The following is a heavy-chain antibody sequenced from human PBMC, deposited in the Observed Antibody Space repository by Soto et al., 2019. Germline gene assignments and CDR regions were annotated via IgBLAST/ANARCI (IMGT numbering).Heavy chain of an antibody. CDR1: GFTFSSYA. CDR2: ISYDGSNK. Sequence: GGSLRLSCAASGFTFSSYAMHWVRQAPGKWLEWVAVISYDGSNKYYADSVKGRFTISRDNSKNTLYLQMNSLRAEDTAVYYCARDLTGSGVCMGVWGQGXTVTVYS. J-gene: IGHJ6*02. V-gene: IGHV3-30-3*01. D-gene: IGHD1-20*01. CDR3: ARDLTGSGVCMGV.